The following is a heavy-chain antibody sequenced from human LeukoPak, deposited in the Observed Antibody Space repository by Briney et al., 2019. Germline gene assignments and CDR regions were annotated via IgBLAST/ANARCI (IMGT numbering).Heavy chain of an antibody. J-gene: IGHJ4*02. Sequence: PGGSLRLSCAASGFTFSSYAMSWVRQAPGKGLEWVSAISGSGGSTYYADSVKGRFTISRDNAKNSLYLQMNSLRAEDTAVYYCARDDILTGTIDYWGQGTLVTVSS. CDR2: ISGSGGST. CDR3: ARDDILTGTIDY. D-gene: IGHD3-9*01. CDR1: GFTFSSYA. V-gene: IGHV3-23*01.